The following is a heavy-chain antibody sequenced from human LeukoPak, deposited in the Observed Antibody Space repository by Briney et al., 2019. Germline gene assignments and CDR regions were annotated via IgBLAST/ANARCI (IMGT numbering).Heavy chain of an antibody. V-gene: IGHV4-61*01. CDR3: ARGRSYGFDFDS. D-gene: IGHD5-18*01. CDR2: KYYSGST. CDR1: GVSINTCCYY. J-gene: IGHJ4*02. Sequence: PSETPSLTCDVSGVSINTCCYYWTWLRQPPGRGLEWIGYKYYSGSTRYNSSLRSRLTISLDSSKNQFSLRLTSVTAADTAVYYCARGRSYGFDFDSWGPGTLVIVSS.